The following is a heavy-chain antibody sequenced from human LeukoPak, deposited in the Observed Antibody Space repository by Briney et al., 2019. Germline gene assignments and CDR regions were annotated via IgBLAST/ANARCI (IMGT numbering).Heavy chain of an antibody. CDR1: GFTVSSNY. CDR3: ARTPGQWLVHDY. CDR2: IYSGGST. Sequence: GGSLRLSCAASGFTVSSNYMSRVRQAPGKGLEWVSVIYSGGSTYYADSVKGRFTISRDNSKNTLYLQMNSLRAEDTAVYYCARTPGQWLVHDYWGQGTLVTVSS. V-gene: IGHV3-66*01. D-gene: IGHD6-19*01. J-gene: IGHJ4*02.